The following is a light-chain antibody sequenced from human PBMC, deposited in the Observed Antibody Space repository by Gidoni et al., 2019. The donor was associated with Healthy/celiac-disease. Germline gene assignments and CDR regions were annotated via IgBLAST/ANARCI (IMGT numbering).Light chain of an antibody. CDR1: QSISSY. J-gene: IGKJ4*01. Sequence: DIHMTQSPSSLSASVGDRATITCRASQSISSYLNWYKQKPGKAPKLLIYAASSLQSGVPSRFSGSGSGTDFTLTIISLQHEDFATYYCQQSYSTTFGGGTKVEIK. V-gene: IGKV1-39*01. CDR3: QQSYSTT. CDR2: AAS.